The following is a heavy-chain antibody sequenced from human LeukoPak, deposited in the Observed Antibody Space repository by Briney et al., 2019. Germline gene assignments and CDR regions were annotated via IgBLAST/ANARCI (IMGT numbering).Heavy chain of an antibody. J-gene: IGHJ4*02. V-gene: IGHV4-39*07. CDR2: IYYSGST. D-gene: IGHD3-10*01. CDR3: ARFYYYFDY. CDR1: GGSIISKSYY. Sequence: SETLSLICTVSGGSIISKSYYWGWIRQPPGKGLEWIGSIYYSGSTYYNPSLKSRVTISVDTSKNQFSLKLSSVTAADTAVYYCARFYYYFDYWGQGTLVTVSS.